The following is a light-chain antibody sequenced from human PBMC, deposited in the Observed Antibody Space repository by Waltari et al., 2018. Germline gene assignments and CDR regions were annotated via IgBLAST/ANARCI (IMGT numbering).Light chain of an antibody. V-gene: IGKV3-11*01. CDR1: QSITNV. J-gene: IGKJ3*01. Sequence: EIVLAQSPVPLSLSSGKSATLSCRASQSITNVLAWYQQKPGQAPRLLIFDASNRATGIPARFSGGGSGTDFTLTINSLEPEDFGFYYCQQHSNWPPTFGPGTKVDIK. CDR3: QQHSNWPPT. CDR2: DAS.